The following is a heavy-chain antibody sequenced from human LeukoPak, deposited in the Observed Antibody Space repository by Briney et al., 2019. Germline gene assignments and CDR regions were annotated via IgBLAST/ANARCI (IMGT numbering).Heavy chain of an antibody. D-gene: IGHD2-2*01. V-gene: IGHV3-21*01. CDR3: ARDADEYCSSTTCRGGSFDI. Sequence: PGGSLRLSCAASGFTFSSYSMNWVRQAPGKGLEWVSFIRSSSSDIYYADSVKGRFTISRDNAKNSLYLQMDSLRAEDTAVYYCARDADEYCSSTTCRGGSFDIWGQGTMVTVSS. J-gene: IGHJ3*02. CDR2: IRSSSSDI. CDR1: GFTFSSYS.